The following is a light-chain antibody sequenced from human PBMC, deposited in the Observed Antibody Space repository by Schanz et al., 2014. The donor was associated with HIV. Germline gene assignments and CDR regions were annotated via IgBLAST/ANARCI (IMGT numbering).Light chain of an antibody. CDR3: CSYAGDYWV. V-gene: IGLV2-11*01. CDR1: SSDVGHYNY. J-gene: IGLJ3*02. CDR2: EIN. Sequence: QSALTQPRSVSGSPGRSVTISCTGTSSDVGHYNYVSWYQQHPDKAPRLMIYEINKRPSGVPDRFSGSKSGTTASLTVSGLQAEDEADYYCCSYAGDYWVFGGGTKLTVL.